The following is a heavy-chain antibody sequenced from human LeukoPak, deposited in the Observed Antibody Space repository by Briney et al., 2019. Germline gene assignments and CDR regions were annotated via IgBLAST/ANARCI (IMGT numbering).Heavy chain of an antibody. J-gene: IGHJ6*03. CDR1: GFTFSSYG. CDR2: ISGSGDST. Sequence: GGSLRLSCAASGFTFSSYGMSWVRQAPGKGLEWVSTISGSGDSTYYADSVKGRFTISRDNSKNTLYLQMNSLRAEDTAVYYCAKGSVGWELLGGDYMDVWGKGTTVTVSS. D-gene: IGHD1-26*01. V-gene: IGHV3-23*01. CDR3: AKGSVGWELLGGDYMDV.